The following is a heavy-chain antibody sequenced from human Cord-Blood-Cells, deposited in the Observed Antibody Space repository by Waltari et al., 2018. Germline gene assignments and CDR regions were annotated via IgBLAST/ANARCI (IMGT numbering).Heavy chain of an antibody. CDR3: ARDFNYYDSSGYYYYYMDV. V-gene: IGHV3-74*01. CDR2: INSDGSST. CDR1: GFTFSSYW. Sequence: EVQLVESGGGLVQPGGSLRLSCAASGFTFSSYWMPWVRQAPGKGLVWVSRINSDGSSTSYADSVKGRFTISRDNAKNTLYLQMNSLRAEDTAVYYCARDFNYYDSSGYYYYYMDVWGKGTTVTVSS. J-gene: IGHJ6*03. D-gene: IGHD3-22*01.